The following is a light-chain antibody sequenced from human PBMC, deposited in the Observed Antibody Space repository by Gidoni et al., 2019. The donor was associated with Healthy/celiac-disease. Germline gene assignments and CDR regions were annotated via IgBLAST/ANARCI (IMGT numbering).Light chain of an antibody. J-gene: IGKJ4*01. CDR3: QQDNNWPPVT. V-gene: IGKV3-15*01. Sequence: IVMTQSPATLSVSPRERASLSCRASQSVSSNLAWYPQKPGQAPRLLIDGASTRATGIPARFSGRGSGTECTLTISRLQSEDFSVYYCQQDNNWPPVTFGGGTKVEIK. CDR2: GAS. CDR1: QSVSSN.